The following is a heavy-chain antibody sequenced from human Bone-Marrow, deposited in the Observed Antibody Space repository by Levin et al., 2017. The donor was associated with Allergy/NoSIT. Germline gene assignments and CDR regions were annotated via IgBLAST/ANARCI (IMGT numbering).Heavy chain of an antibody. Sequence: ETLSLTCAASGFTFSNAWMSWVRQAPGKGLEWVGRIKSKTDGGTTDYAAPVKGRFTISRDDSKNTLYLQMNSLKTEDTAVYYCTTVYCSSTSCYLNWFDPWGQGTLVTVSS. CDR1: GFTFSNAW. J-gene: IGHJ5*02. CDR3: TTVYCSSTSCYLNWFDP. CDR2: IKSKTDGGTT. D-gene: IGHD2-2*01. V-gene: IGHV3-15*01.